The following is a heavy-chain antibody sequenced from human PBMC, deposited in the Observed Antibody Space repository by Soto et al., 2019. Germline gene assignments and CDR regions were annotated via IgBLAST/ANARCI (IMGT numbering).Heavy chain of an antibody. Sequence: QMQLVQSGAEVKRPGASVRVSCKSSGYTFTSFYIHWVRQAPGQGLEWMGIINPSGGITNFAQRLQGRVTMTRDMSTNTQYLEMSTLKNDNTAVYYCASSPAISRSYYGIPPDPSHGMDVWGQGTTVTVS. J-gene: IGHJ6*02. V-gene: IGHV1-46*01. D-gene: IGHD1-26*01. CDR2: INPSGGIT. CDR1: GYTFTSFY. CDR3: ASSPAISRSYYGIPPDPSHGMDV.